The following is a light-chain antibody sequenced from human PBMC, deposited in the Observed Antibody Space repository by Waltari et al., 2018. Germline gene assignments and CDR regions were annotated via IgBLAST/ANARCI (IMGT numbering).Light chain of an antibody. CDR1: TSNIGAGYD. CDR2: GNT. V-gene: IGLV1-40*01. J-gene: IGLJ1*01. Sequence: QSVLTQPPSVSGAPGQMVTISCTGSTSNIGAGYDVHWYQQLPGTAPKPLIFGNTNRPSGVPDRFAGSKSGTSPALAITGLQVEDEADYYCQSYDNSLSGYVFGSGTKVTVL. CDR3: QSYDNSLSGYV.